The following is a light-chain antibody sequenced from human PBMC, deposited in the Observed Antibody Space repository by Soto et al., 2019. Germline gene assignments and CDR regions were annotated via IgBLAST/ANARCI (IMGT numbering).Light chain of an antibody. V-gene: IGKV3-15*01. CDR2: DAS. J-gene: IGKJ4*01. Sequence: IMMTQSPATLSVSPGERATLSSRASQSVNSKLAWYQQKPGQAPRLLMHDASTRATGIPARFSGSGSGTEFTLTISSLQSEDFAVYYCQQYNNWPLGFGGGTKVDIK. CDR1: QSVNSK. CDR3: QQYNNWPLG.